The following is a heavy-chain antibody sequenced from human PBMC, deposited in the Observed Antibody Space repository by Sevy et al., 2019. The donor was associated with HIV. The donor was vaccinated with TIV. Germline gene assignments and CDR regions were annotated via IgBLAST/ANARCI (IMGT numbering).Heavy chain of an antibody. D-gene: IGHD3-10*01. J-gene: IGHJ5*01. CDR3: ARQITLVQGVLASDWFDS. CDR1: GGTFSSHR. V-gene: IGHV1-69*13. CDR2: IVPMFGTA. Sequence: ASVKVSCQASGGTFSSHRFTWVRQAPGQGLECLGSIVPMFGTADYAQKFEGIVTITADESTRTAYMELTSLKSDDTAVYYCARQITLVQGVLASDWFDSWGQGTLVTVSS.